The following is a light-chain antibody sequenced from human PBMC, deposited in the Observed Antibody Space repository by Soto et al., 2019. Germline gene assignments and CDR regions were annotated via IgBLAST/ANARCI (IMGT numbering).Light chain of an antibody. CDR1: QSVSSSY. J-gene: IGKJ2*01. V-gene: IGKV3-20*01. CDR2: GAS. Sequence: EIVLTQSPGTLSLSPGERATLSCRASQSVSSSYLAWYQQKPGQAPRLLIYGASSRATGIPDRFSGSGSGTGFTLTISGLEPEDFAVYDCQQDGSSPQYTLGQGTKLEIK. CDR3: QQDGSSPQYT.